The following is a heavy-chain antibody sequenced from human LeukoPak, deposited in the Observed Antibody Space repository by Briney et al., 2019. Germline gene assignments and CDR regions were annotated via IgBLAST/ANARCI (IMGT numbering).Heavy chain of an antibody. V-gene: IGHV1-2*02. CDR3: AKTYYYGSGSYSRFDY. CDR1: GNTFTEYY. D-gene: IGHD3-10*01. Sequence: ASVKVSCKASGNTFTEYYIHWVRQAPGQGLVWMGWINPNSGDANYAQKFQGRVTMTRDTSISTAYMELSRLRSDDTAVYYCAKTYYYGSGSYSRFDYWGQGTLVTVSS. CDR2: INPNSGDA. J-gene: IGHJ4*02.